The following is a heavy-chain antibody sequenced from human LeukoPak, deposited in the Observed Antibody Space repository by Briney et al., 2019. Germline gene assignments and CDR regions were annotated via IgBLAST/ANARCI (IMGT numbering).Heavy chain of an antibody. Sequence: GGSLRLSCVASGFSFSTYSMNWVRQAPGKGLEWVSSITSSGSIYYADSVKGRFTISRDNPKNSLYLQMDSLSAEDTAVYYCARGWDLVATKGPVNWGQGTLVTVSS. D-gene: IGHD5-12*01. V-gene: IGHV3-21*01. CDR3: ARGWDLVATKGPVN. J-gene: IGHJ4*02. CDR1: GFSFSTYS. CDR2: ITSSGSI.